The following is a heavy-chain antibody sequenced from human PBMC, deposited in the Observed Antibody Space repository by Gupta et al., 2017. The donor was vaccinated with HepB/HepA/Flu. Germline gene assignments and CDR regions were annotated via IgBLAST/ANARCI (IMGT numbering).Heavy chain of an antibody. V-gene: IGHV3-15*01. J-gene: IGHJ4*02. Sequence: DVQLEESGGGLAKPGGSLRLSCAASGFTFSDAWMSWVRQAPGKGLEWVGRLKTDGGTTDYAAPVKGRFIISRDDSRNTLYLQMNSLKTEDTAIYYCTTDLRWELQPSDYWGQGTLVTVSS. D-gene: IGHD1-26*01. CDR2: LKTDGGTT. CDR3: TTDLRWELQPSDY. CDR1: GFTFSDAW.